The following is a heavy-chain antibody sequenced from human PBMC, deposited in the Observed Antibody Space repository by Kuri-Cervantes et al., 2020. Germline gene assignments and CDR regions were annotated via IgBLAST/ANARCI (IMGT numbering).Heavy chain of an antibody. CDR1: GGSISSSSYY. J-gene: IGHJ4*02. CDR2: IYYSGST. Sequence: SETPSLTCTVSGGSISSSSYYWGWIRQPPGKGLEWIGSIYYSGSTYYNPSLKSRVTISVDTSKNQFSLKLSSVTAADTAVYYCARPSSWYYFDYWGQGTLVTVSS. D-gene: IGHD6-13*01. V-gene: IGHV4-39*01. CDR3: ARPSSWYYFDY.